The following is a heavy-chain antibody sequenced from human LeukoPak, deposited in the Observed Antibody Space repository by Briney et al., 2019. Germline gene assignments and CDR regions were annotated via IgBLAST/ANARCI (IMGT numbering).Heavy chain of an antibody. Sequence: SETLSLTCTVSGGSSSSSSYYWGWIRQPPGKGLEWIGSIYYSGSTYYNPSLKSRVTISVDTSKNQFSLKLSSVTAADTAMYYCARVNDDWESRAFDIWGQGTMVTVSS. CDR2: IYYSGST. J-gene: IGHJ3*02. CDR3: ARVNDDWESRAFDI. CDR1: GGSSSSSSYY. V-gene: IGHV4-39*07. D-gene: IGHD3-9*01.